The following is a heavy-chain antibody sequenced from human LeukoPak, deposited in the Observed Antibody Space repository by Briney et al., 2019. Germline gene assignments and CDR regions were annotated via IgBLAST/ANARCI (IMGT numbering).Heavy chain of an antibody. J-gene: IGHJ5*02. V-gene: IGHV3-11*06. CDR3: ARDPSNSSPTP. D-gene: IGHD6-13*01. Sequence: GRFTISRDNAKNSLYLQMNSLRAEDTAVYYCARDPSNSSPTPWGQGTLVTVSS.